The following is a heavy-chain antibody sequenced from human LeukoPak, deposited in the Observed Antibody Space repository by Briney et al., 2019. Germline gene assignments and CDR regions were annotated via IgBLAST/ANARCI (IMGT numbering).Heavy chain of an antibody. CDR1: GFNFSSYR. CDR2: SSSGDSYI. J-gene: IGHJ4*02. CDR3: AKDHVY. V-gene: IGHV3-21*03. Sequence: PGGPLRLSCAASGFNFSSYRMNWVRQAPGKGLEWVSCSSSGDSYIYYPDSVKGRFPISRDNSKNTLYLQMNSLRAEDTAVYYCAKDHVYWGQGTLVTVSS.